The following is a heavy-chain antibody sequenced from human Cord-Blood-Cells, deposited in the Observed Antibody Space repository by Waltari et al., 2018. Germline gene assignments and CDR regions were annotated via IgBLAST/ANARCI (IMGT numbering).Heavy chain of an antibody. Sequence: VQLVQSGAEVKKPGAPVKVSCKVSGYTLTELSMHWVRQALGKGLEWMGGFDPEDGKTIYAQDSQSIVTMTEDTSTHTAYMELSLLRSEDTAVYYCATYISRIQLWLAFDIWGQGTMVTVSS. D-gene: IGHD5-18*01. J-gene: IGHJ3*02. CDR3: ATYISRIQLWLAFDI. V-gene: IGHV1-24*01. CDR2: FDPEDGKT. CDR1: GYTLTELS.